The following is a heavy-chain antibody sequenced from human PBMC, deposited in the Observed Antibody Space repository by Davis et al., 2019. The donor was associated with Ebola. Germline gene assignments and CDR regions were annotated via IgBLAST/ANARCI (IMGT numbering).Heavy chain of an antibody. CDR1: GLNSDAYA. CDR3: GKDLTPGGMDV. J-gene: IGHJ6*02. CDR2: IMLRKGYD. V-gene: IGHV3-9*02. D-gene: IGHD3-16*01. Sequence: SLKISCQLFGLNSDAYAMHWVRQVPVKGLEWVAGIMLRKGYDDYADSVKGRFTISRDRGKNTLDLQMNRLRTDDTALYFCGKDLTPGGMDVWGRGTKVTVTS.